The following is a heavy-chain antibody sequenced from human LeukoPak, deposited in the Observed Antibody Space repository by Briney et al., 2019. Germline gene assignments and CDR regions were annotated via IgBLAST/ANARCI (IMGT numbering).Heavy chain of an antibody. D-gene: IGHD6-19*01. CDR3: ARDGGYTSHDY. V-gene: IGHV4-4*07. CDR1: GGSIIGYY. Sequence: PSETLSLTCTVSGGSIIGYYWSWMRQPAGKGLEWIGRIHTSGSTNYNASLKSRVTMSVDTSKNQFSLKLTSVTAADTAVYYCARDGGYTSHDYWGQGNRVTVSS. J-gene: IGHJ4*02. CDR2: IHTSGST.